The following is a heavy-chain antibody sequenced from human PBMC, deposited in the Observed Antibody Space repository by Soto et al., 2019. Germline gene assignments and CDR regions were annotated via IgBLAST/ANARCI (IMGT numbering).Heavy chain of an antibody. V-gene: IGHV4-34*01. CDR2: INHSGST. Sequence: PSETLSLTCAVYGGSFSGYYWSWIRQPPGKGLEWIGEINHSGSTNYNPSLKSRVTISVDTSKNQFSLKLSSVTAADTAVYYCARGHDYIWGSYRYGFDYWGQGTLVTVSS. D-gene: IGHD3-16*02. J-gene: IGHJ4*02. CDR1: GGSFSGYY. CDR3: ARGHDYIWGSYRYGFDY.